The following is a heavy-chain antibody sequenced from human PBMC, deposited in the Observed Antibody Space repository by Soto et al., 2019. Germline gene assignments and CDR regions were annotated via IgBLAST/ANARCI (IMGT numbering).Heavy chain of an antibody. Sequence: PGGSLRLSCLASGFTFISSFMGWVRQAPGNGREWVANINQDGGGTYYVDSVEGRFTISRDNAKDSLYLQMNSLRGEDTAVYYCARYFRGSGRYFFDYWGQGTLVTVSS. CDR3: ARYFRGSGRYFFDY. J-gene: IGHJ4*02. CDR1: GFTFISSF. CDR2: INQDGGGT. V-gene: IGHV3-7*01. D-gene: IGHD6-19*01.